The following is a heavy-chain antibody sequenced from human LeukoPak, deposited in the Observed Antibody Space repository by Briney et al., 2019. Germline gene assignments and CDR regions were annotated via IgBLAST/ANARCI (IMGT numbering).Heavy chain of an antibody. CDR1: GYTFTSYG. J-gene: IGHJ5*02. Sequence: ASVKVSCKASGYTFTSYGISWVRQAPGQGLEWMGWISAYNGNTNYAQKLRGRVTMTTDTSTSTAYMELRSLRSDDTAVYYCARNWIAAAGIGNWFDPWGQGTLVTVSS. CDR2: ISAYNGNT. V-gene: IGHV1-18*01. D-gene: IGHD6-13*01. CDR3: ARNWIAAAGIGNWFDP.